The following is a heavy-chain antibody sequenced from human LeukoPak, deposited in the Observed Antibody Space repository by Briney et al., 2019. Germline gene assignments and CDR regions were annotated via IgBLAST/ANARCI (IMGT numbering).Heavy chain of an antibody. CDR2: IYHSGST. CDR3: ARGQVVGYYYGMDV. D-gene: IGHD2-15*01. V-gene: IGHV4-30-2*01. CDR1: GGSISSGGYS. Sequence: SQTLPLTCAASGGSISSGGYSWSWIRQPPGKGLEWIGYIYHSGSTHYNPSLKSRVTISVDRSKNQFSLKLSSVTAADTAVYYCARGQVVGYYYGMDVWGQGXTVTXSS. J-gene: IGHJ6*02.